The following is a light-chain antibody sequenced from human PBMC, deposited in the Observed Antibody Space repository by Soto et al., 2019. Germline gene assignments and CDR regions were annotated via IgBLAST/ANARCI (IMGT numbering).Light chain of an antibody. Sequence: DIQMTQSPSSLYASIGDRATITCRTSQDISNSLAWYQQKPGKAPKLLIFAASTLQSGVPSRFSGGGSGTEFTLTISSLQPEDVATYYCQKYNFAPWTFGQGTNVEI. J-gene: IGKJ1*01. V-gene: IGKV1-27*01. CDR2: AAS. CDR1: QDISNS. CDR3: QKYNFAPWT.